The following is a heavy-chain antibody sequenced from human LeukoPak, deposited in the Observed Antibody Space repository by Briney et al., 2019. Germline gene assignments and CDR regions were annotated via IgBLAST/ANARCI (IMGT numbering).Heavy chain of an antibody. J-gene: IGHJ2*01. Sequence: QPGGSLRLSCAASGFTFSNYWMSWVRQAPGKGLEWLANINQDGSEIYYVDSVKGRFTISRDNGKNSLYLQINSLRADDTAVYYWARDQVSMIVVGRTIWFSDLGGRGTRAIVPS. CDR1: GFTFSNYW. D-gene: IGHD3-22*01. V-gene: IGHV3-7*01. CDR3: ARDQVSMIVVGRTIWFSDL. CDR2: INQDGSEI.